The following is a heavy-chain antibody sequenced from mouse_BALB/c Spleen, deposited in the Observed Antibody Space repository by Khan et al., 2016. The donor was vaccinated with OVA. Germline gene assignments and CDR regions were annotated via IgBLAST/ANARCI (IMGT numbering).Heavy chain of an antibody. CDR1: GFTFSDYG. J-gene: IGHJ4*01. V-gene: IGHV5-15*02. CDR3: ARSWAMDY. Sequence: EVQLVESGGDLVQPGGSRKLSCAASGFTFSDYGLAWVRQAPGKGPEWVAFISSLAYSIYYADTVTGRFTISRENAKNTLYLEMSSLRSEDTAMYSCARSWAMDYWGQGISVTVSS. CDR2: ISSLAYSI.